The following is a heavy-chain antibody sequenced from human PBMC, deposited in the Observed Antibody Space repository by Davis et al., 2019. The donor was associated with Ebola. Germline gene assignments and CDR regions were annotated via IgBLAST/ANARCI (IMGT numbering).Heavy chain of an antibody. J-gene: IGHJ5*02. CDR1: GYTFTSFD. CDR2: MNPNNGKT. Sequence: SVKVSRKASGYTFTSFDINWVRQAPGQGLEWMGWMNPNNGKTGYAQKFLGRVTLTRDTSIRTAYMQLTNLRADDTAIYYCARARLGRFDPWGQGALVTVSS. CDR3: ARARLGRFDP. V-gene: IGHV1-8*02. D-gene: IGHD3-16*01.